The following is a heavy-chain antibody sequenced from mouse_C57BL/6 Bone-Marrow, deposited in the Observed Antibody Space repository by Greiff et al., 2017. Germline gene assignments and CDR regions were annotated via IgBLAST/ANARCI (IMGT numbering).Heavy chain of an antibody. CDR3: ARDGRLRAWFAY. J-gene: IGHJ3*01. D-gene: IGHD2-4*01. Sequence: VQLHPSGAELVKPGASVKISCKASGYAFSSSWMNWVKQRPGKGLEWIGQIYPGDGDTNYNGKLKGKATLTADKSSSTAYMQRSSLTSEDSAVYFCARDGRLRAWFAYWGQGTLVTVSA. V-gene: IGHV1-80*01. CDR1: GYAFSSSW. CDR2: IYPGDGDT.